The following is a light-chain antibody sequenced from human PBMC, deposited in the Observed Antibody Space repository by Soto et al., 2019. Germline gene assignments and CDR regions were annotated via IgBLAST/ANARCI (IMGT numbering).Light chain of an antibody. V-gene: IGLV2-18*02. Sequence: QSALTQPPSVSGSPGQSVAISCTGTSSDVGSNNRVSWYQQPPGSAPKLIIYDVSNRPSGIPDRFSGSKSANTASLTISGLQTEDEADYYCSSCTTSNTYVFGTGTKLTVL. CDR3: SSCTTSNTYV. J-gene: IGLJ1*01. CDR1: SSDVGSNNR. CDR2: DVS.